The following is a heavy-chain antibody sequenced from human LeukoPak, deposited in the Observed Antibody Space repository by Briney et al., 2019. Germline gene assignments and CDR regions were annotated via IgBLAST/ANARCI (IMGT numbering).Heavy chain of an antibody. CDR3: AAYSSSPSWFDP. CDR1: GGTFSSYA. V-gene: IGHV1-69*04. J-gene: IGHJ5*02. Sequence: SVKVSCKAPGGTFSSYAISWVRQAPGQGLEWMGRIIPILGIANYAQKFQGRVTITADKSTSTAYMELSSLRSEDTAVYYCAAYSSSPSWFDPWGQGTLVTVSS. D-gene: IGHD6-6*01. CDR2: IIPILGIA.